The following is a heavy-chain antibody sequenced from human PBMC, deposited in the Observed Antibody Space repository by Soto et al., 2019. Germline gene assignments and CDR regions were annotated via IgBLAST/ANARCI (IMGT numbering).Heavy chain of an antibody. CDR2: IYYSGST. J-gene: IGHJ4*02. D-gene: IGHD3-22*01. V-gene: IGHV4-59*01. CDR1: GGSISSYY. Sequence: LSLTCTVSGGSISSYYWSWIRQPPGKGLEWIGYIYYSGSTNYNPSLKSRVTISVDTSKNQFSLKLSSVTAADTAVYYCARSPLTYYYDSSGYDYFDYWGQGTLVTVSS. CDR3: ARSPLTYYYDSSGYDYFDY.